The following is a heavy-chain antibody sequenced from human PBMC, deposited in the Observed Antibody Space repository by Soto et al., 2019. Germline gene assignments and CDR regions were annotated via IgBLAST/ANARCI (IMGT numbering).Heavy chain of an antibody. CDR1: GHTFTTHT. CDR3: ARGIATGQLDP. D-gene: IGHD6-13*01. Sequence: ASVKVSCKASGHTFTTHTMNGARQAPGQRLEWLGWINPVNGNTKSSQKFQDRVIITRDTSASTSYMELRNLRPQDTAVYYCARGIATGQLDPCRRRTLVTVSS. V-gene: IGHV1-3*01. CDR2: INPVNGNT. J-gene: IGHJ5*02.